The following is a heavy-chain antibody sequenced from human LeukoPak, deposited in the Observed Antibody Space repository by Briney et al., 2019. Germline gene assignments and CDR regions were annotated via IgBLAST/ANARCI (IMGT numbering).Heavy chain of an antibody. Sequence: GRSLRLSCAASGFTFSGYGMHWVRQAPGKGLEWVAVISYDGSNKYYADSVKGRFTISRDNSKNTLYLQMNSLRAEDTAVYYCAKEGAAAHFDYWGQGTLVTVSS. CDR3: AKEGAAAHFDY. D-gene: IGHD6-13*01. CDR1: GFTFSGYG. CDR2: ISYDGSNK. V-gene: IGHV3-30*18. J-gene: IGHJ4*02.